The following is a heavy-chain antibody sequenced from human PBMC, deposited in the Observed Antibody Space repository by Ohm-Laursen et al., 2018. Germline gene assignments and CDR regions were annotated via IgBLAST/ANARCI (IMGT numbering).Heavy chain of an antibody. CDR3: ARAPKRGGSRGAYGMDV. CDR2: MNPNRGNT. D-gene: IGHD3-10*01. Sequence: ASVKVSCKASGYTFTSYDINWVRQATGQGLEWMGWMNPNRGNTGYAQKFQGRVTMTRNTSISTAYMELSSLRSEDTAVYYCARAPKRGGSRGAYGMDVWGQGTTVTVSS. CDR1: GYTFTSYD. V-gene: IGHV1-8*01. J-gene: IGHJ6*02.